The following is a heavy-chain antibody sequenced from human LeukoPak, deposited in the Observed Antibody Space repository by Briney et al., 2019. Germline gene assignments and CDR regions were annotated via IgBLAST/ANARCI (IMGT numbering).Heavy chain of an antibody. J-gene: IGHJ5*02. D-gene: IGHD2-2*01. CDR3: SRVGRDCSSINCYWEDWFDP. V-gene: IGHV1-18*01. Sequence: ASVKVSCKASGYGFTSYDITWVRQAPAQGPVWLGWIIGYTGNTHYAPNLQGRVTMTTPTATSTAYMELRSLGSDDTALYYWSRVGRDCSSINCYWEDWFDPWGQGTLVIVSS. CDR1: GYGFTSYD. CDR2: IIGYTGNT.